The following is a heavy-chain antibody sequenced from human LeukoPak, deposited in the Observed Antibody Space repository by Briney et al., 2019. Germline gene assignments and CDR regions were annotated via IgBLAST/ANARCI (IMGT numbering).Heavy chain of an antibody. D-gene: IGHD3-22*01. Sequence: GGCLRLSCAASGFTLSSYWMHWVRQTPGEGRVWVSRINSDGSSIGYADSVEGRFTIARDNAKSTLYLQMNSLRAEDTAVYYCVRGRYYYDSSGSRLFDYWGQGTLVTVSS. CDR3: VRGRYYYDSSGSRLFDY. J-gene: IGHJ4*02. CDR2: INSDGSSI. V-gene: IGHV3-74*01. CDR1: GFTLSSYW.